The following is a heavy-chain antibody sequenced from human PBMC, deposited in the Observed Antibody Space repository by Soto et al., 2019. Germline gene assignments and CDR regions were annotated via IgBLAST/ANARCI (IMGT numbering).Heavy chain of an antibody. CDR1: GFTFSSHE. D-gene: IGHD2-8*01. J-gene: IGHJ4*02. CDR2: ISYDGSNK. CDR3: ARDRCTNGVCYPGGIDY. V-gene: IGHV3-30-3*01. Sequence: GGSLRLSCAASGFTFSSHEMNWVRQAPGKGLEWVAVISYDGSNKYYADSVKGRFTISRDNSKNTLYLQMNSLRAEDTAVYYCARDRCTNGVCYPGGIDYWGQGTLVTVSS.